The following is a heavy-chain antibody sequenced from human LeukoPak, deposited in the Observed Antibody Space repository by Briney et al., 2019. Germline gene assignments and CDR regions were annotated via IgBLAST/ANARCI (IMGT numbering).Heavy chain of an antibody. CDR2: INPNSGGT. CDR3: ARDRVVEMATISGDY. V-gene: IGHV1-2*02. CDR1: GYTFTGYY. D-gene: IGHD5-24*01. J-gene: IGHJ4*02. Sequence: ASVKVSCKASGYTFTGYYMHWVRQAPGQGLEWMGWINPNSGGTNYAQKFQGRVTMTRDTSISTAYMELSRLRSDDTAVYYCARDRVVEMATISGDYWGQGTLVTVSS.